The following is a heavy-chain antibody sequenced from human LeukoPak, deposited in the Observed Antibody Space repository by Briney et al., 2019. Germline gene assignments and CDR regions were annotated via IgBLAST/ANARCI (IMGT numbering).Heavy chain of an antibody. CDR2: IYYSGST. V-gene: IGHV4-59*01. CDR3: ARDKATYATMVRGPYGMDV. J-gene: IGHJ6*02. CDR1: GGSISSYY. Sequence: SETLSLTRTVSGGSISSYYWSWIRQPPGKGLEWIGYIYYSGSTNYNPSLKSRVTISVDTSKNQFSLKLSSVTAADTAVYYCARDKATYATMVRGPYGMDVWGQGTTVTVSS. D-gene: IGHD3-10*01.